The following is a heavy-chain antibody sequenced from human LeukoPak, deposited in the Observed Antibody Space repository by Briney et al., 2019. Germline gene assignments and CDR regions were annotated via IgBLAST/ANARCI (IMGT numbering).Heavy chain of an antibody. D-gene: IGHD5-12*01. Sequence: PSETLSLTCTVSGDSVSGHYWNWIRQTPGKGLEWIGYVSYSGGTNYNPSLKRRVSISLDTSKNQFSLKLSSPAAADPAVYYCARDPMAITTSAYPDAFDFWGQGTMVTVSS. CDR1: GDSVSGHY. V-gene: IGHV4-59*02. CDR3: ARDPMAITTSAYPDAFDF. J-gene: IGHJ3*01. CDR2: VSYSGGT.